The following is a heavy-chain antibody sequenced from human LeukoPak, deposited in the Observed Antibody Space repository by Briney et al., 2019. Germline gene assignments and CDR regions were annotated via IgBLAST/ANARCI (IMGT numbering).Heavy chain of an antibody. CDR1: GYTFTSYG. J-gene: IGHJ4*02. CDR3: ARARDGYNYEGFDY. Sequence: ASVKVSCKASGYTFTSYGISWVRQAPGQGLEWMGWISAYNGNTNYAQKLQGRVTMTTDTSTSTAYMELRSLRSDDTAVYYCARARDGYNYEGFDYWGQGTLVTASS. D-gene: IGHD5-24*01. V-gene: IGHV1-18*01. CDR2: ISAYNGNT.